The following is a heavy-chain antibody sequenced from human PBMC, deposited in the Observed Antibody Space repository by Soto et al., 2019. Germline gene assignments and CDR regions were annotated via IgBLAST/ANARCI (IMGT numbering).Heavy chain of an antibody. CDR3: AIGYYSKKFDY. D-gene: IGHD3-22*01. CDR2: SSRSGSTI. J-gene: IGHJ4*02. Sequence: GGSLRLSCAASGFSFSDYEMNWVRQAPGKGLEWVSYSSRSGSTIEYADSVKGRFTISRDYAKTPLYLQMNSLRVEDTAVYYCAIGYYSKKFDYWGQGTLVTVSS. V-gene: IGHV3-48*03. CDR1: GFSFSDYE.